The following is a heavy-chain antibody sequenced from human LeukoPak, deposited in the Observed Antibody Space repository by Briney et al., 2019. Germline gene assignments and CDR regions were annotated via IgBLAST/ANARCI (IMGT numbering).Heavy chain of an antibody. D-gene: IGHD2-2*01. V-gene: IGHV1-18*01. Sequence: VASVKVSFKGSGYTFTSSFISWVRQAPEQGLDWMGWISVNNANANYAQKVQGRVSMTTDTSTSTAYMEKRSLKSDDTALYYCARASVSSTVVPADYWGQGTLVTVSS. CDR2: ISVNNANA. CDR1: GYTFTSSF. CDR3: ARASVSSTVVPADY. J-gene: IGHJ4*02.